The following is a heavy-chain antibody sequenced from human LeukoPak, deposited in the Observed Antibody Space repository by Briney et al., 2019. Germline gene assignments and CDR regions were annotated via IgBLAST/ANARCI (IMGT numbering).Heavy chain of an antibody. Sequence: GGSLRLSCAASGFTFSSYAMSWVRQAPGKGLEWVSAISVSGSSTYYADSVKGRFTISRDSSENTLYLQMNILRAEDTAVYYCAKENGYYDSSNYKDYFDYWGQGTLVTVSS. D-gene: IGHD3-22*01. CDR2: ISVSGSST. CDR1: GFTFSSYA. CDR3: AKENGYYDSSNYKDYFDY. J-gene: IGHJ4*02. V-gene: IGHV3-23*01.